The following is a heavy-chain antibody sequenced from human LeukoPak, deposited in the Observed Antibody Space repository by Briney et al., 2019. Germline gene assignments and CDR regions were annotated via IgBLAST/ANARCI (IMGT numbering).Heavy chain of an antibody. CDR3: ARAGSSSWSDFDY. CDR1: GGTFSNYA. D-gene: IGHD6-13*01. Sequence: ASVTVSCKASGGTFSNYAISWVRQTPGQGLEWMGGIIPIFEITNYTQKFQGRVTITADESTSTVYMELSSLRSDDTAVYFCARAGSSSWSDFDYWGQGTLVTVSS. CDR2: IIPIFEIT. J-gene: IGHJ4*02. V-gene: IGHV1-69*13.